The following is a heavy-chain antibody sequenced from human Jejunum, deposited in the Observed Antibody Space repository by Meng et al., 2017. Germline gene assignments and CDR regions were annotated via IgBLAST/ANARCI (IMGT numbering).Heavy chain of an antibody. CDR1: GFTFSSYA. CDR3: AKDGGIGLTDFDY. J-gene: IGHJ4*02. Sequence: GESLKISCAASGFTFSSYAMHWVRQAPGKGLEWLSVISDDGNSQYYPDSVKGRLTISSDNSRNTLFVQMNSLSAEDTAVYYCAKDGGIGLTDFDYWGQGTLVTVSS. CDR2: ISDDGNSQ. D-gene: IGHD3-3*01. V-gene: IGHV3-30*01.